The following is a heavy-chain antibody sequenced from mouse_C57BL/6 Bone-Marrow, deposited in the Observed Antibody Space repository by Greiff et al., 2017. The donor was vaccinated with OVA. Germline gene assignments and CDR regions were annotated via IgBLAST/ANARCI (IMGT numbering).Heavy chain of an antibody. CDR3: ARKDYDYFDY. CDR2: IYPGGGYT. J-gene: IGHJ2*01. CDR1: GYTFTNYW. Sequence: QVQLQQSGAELVRPGTSVKMSCKASGYTFTNYWIGWAKQRPGHGLEWIGDIYPGGGYTNYNEKFKSKATLTADKSSSTAYMQFSSLTSEDSAIYYCARKDYDYFDYWGQGTTLTVSS. D-gene: IGHD2-4*01. V-gene: IGHV1-63*01.